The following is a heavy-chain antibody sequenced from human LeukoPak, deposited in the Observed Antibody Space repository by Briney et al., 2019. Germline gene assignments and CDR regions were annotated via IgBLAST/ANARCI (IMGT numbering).Heavy chain of an antibody. Sequence: PSETLSLTCTVSGGSISSYYWSWIRQPPGKGLEWIGYIYYSGSTNYNPSLKSRVTISVDTSKNQFSLKLSSVTAAVTAVYYCARATIRGFYYYGMDVWGQGTTVTVSS. V-gene: IGHV4-59*01. D-gene: IGHD5-12*01. CDR2: IYYSGST. CDR1: GGSISSYY. J-gene: IGHJ6*02. CDR3: ARATIRGFYYYGMDV.